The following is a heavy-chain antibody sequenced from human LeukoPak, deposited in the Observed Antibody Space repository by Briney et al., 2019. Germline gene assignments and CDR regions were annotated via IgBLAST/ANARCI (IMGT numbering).Heavy chain of an antibody. D-gene: IGHD3-10*01. V-gene: IGHV4-59*01. J-gene: IGHJ3*02. CDR2: IYYTGTT. CDR3: ARRTALGDALGDVFDI. Sequence: SETLSLTCTVSGGSISSYYWSWIRQPPGKGLEWIGYIYYTGTTNYNPSVKSRVTISVDTSKNQFSLKLSSVTAADTAVYFCARRTALGDALGDVFDIWGQGTMVTVSS. CDR1: GGSISSYY.